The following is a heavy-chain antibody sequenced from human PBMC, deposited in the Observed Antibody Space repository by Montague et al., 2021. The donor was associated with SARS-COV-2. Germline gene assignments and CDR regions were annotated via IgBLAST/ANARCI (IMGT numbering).Heavy chain of an antibody. CDR3: VGDAYDPLDGH. Sequence: TLSLTCTVSGGAISGGNYYWSWVRQPAGKGLEWIGRIYVTGNSKSNPSLKSRVTMSIAKAKHPFYLNLTSVTAADTAVYYCVGDAYDPLDGHWGQGTLVTVSS. V-gene: IGHV4-61*02. D-gene: IGHD3-3*01. J-gene: IGHJ4*02. CDR2: IYVTGNS. CDR1: GGAISGGNYY.